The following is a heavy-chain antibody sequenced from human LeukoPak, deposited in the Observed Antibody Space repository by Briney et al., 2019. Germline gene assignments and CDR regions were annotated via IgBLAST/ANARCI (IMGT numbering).Heavy chain of an antibody. CDR1: GFIFSSYA. Sequence: GGSLRLSCAASGFIFSSYAMSWVRQAPGKGLEWVSTISGGGDYTFYADSVKGRFTVSRDNSKNTLSVQMNSLRAEDTAVYYCVKVGSNYGDPKDYWGQGTLVSVTS. V-gene: IGHV3-23*01. J-gene: IGHJ4*02. D-gene: IGHD4-17*01. CDR3: VKVGSNYGDPKDY. CDR2: ISGGGDYT.